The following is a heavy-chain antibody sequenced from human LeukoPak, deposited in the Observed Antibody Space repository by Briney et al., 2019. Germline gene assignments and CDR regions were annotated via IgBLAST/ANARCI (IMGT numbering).Heavy chain of an antibody. CDR1: GGSISGYF. CDR3: ARGAVTNDFQH. D-gene: IGHD2-8*01. Sequence: PSETLSLTCTVSGGSISGYFWSWVRQPAGEGLEWMGRIHGSGSTNFNPSLNSRVTLSLDMSKNQIYLKLSSVTAADTAVYYCARGAVTNDFQHWGQGTLVTVSP. J-gene: IGHJ1*01. CDR2: IHGSGST. V-gene: IGHV4-4*07.